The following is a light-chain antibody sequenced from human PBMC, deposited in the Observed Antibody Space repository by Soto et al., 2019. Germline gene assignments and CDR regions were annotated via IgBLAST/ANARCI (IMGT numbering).Light chain of an antibody. Sequence: QSALTQPPSASGSPGQSVTISCTGTSSDVGAYKYVSWYQQYPGKAPKLMIYEVSKRPSGVPDRFSGSKSGNTASLTVSGLQAEDEADYYCTSYVGINIWFFGGGTKLTVL. CDR1: SSDVGAYKY. CDR2: EVS. J-gene: IGLJ2*01. CDR3: TSYVGINIWF. V-gene: IGLV2-8*01.